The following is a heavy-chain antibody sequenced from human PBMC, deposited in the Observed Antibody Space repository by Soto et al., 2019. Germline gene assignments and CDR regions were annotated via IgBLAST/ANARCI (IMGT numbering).Heavy chain of an antibody. CDR3: ARDSRLWCMYP. Sequence: QVQLVQSGAEVKKPGASVKVSCKASGYTFTSYAMHWVRQAPGQRLEWMGWINAGNGNTKYSQKSQGRVTIPRDTSARTAYKELSSLSSEDTAEYYCARDSRLWCMYPWGQGTLVTVSS. J-gene: IGHJ5*02. V-gene: IGHV1-3*01. CDR2: INAGNGNT. D-gene: IGHD2-8*02. CDR1: GYTFTSYA.